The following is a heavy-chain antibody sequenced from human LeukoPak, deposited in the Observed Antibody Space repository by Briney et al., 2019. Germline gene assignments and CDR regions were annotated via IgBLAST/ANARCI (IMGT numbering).Heavy chain of an antibody. D-gene: IGHD2-2*01. Sequence: SETLSLTCTVSGGSIGNYYWSWIRQHPGKGLEWIGYIYYSGNTFYNPSLKSRVTISRDTSKNQFSLKLSSVTAADTAVYYCARLVEYQLPFDYWGQGTLVTVSS. CDR1: GGSIGNYY. CDR3: ARLVEYQLPFDY. CDR2: IYYSGNT. J-gene: IGHJ4*02. V-gene: IGHV4-59*06.